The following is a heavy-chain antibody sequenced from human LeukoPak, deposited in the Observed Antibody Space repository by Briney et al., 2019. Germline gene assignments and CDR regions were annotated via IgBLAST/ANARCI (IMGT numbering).Heavy chain of an antibody. CDR3: ARDSSRGPSPLGY. Sequence: SSVKVSCKASGGTFSSYAISWVRQAPGQGLEWMGGIIPIFGTANYAQEFQGRVTITADESTSTAYMELSSLRSEDTAVYYCARDSSRGPSPLGYWGQGTLVTVSS. D-gene: IGHD3-16*01. V-gene: IGHV1-69*01. CDR2: IIPIFGTA. J-gene: IGHJ4*02. CDR1: GGTFSSYA.